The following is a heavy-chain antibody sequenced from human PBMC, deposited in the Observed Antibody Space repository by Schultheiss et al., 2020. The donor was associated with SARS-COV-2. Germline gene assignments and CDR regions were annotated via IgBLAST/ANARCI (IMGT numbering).Heavy chain of an antibody. V-gene: IGHV3-48*04. Sequence: GGSLRLSCAASGFTFSSYAMSWVRQAPGKGLEWVAHISTTGYTMYYADSVKGRFSISRDNARNSLYLQMNSLRAEDTAVYYCARDSERGIVGASYYYGMDVWGQGTTVTVSS. CDR1: GFTFSSYA. CDR2: ISTTGYTM. J-gene: IGHJ6*02. D-gene: IGHD1-26*01. CDR3: ARDSERGIVGASYYYGMDV.